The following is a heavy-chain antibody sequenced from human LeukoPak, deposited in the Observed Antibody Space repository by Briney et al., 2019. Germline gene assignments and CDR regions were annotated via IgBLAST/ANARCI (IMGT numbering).Heavy chain of an antibody. CDR1: GFSFIDYS. J-gene: IGHJ5*02. V-gene: IGHV3-48*01. CDR2: ISRSSSPI. D-gene: IGHD4-11*01. CDR3: ARSFNYVGWFDP. Sequence: HPGGSLRLSCAASGFSFIDYSMNWVRQAPGKGLEWVSYISRSSSPIYYADSVKGRFTISIDNAKNSLYLQMNSLRAEDTAVYYCARSFNYVGWFDPWGQGTLVTVSS.